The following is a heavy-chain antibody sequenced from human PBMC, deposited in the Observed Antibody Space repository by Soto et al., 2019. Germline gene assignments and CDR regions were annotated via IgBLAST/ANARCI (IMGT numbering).Heavy chain of an antibody. J-gene: IGHJ3*02. CDR3: ARDPGDSSSNDAFDI. CDR1: GGSISSYY. CDR2: IYYSGST. D-gene: IGHD6-6*01. V-gene: IGHV4-59*01. Sequence: SETLSLTCTVSGGSISSYYWSWIRQPPGKGLEWIGYIYYSGSTNYNPSLKSRVTISVDTSKNQFSLKLSSVTAADTAVYYCARDPGDSSSNDAFDIWGQGTMVTVS.